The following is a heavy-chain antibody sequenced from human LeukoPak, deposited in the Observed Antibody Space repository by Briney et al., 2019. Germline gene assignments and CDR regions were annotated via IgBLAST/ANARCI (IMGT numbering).Heavy chain of an antibody. Sequence: GGSLRLSSAASGFTFSSYGMHWVRQAPGKGLEWVAVISYDGSNKYYADSVKGRFTISRDNSKNALYLQMNSLRAEDTAVYYCAKAPGVSDAFDIWGQGTMVTVSS. CDR1: GFTFSSYG. CDR3: AKAPGVSDAFDI. D-gene: IGHD2-8*01. J-gene: IGHJ3*02. CDR2: ISYDGSNK. V-gene: IGHV3-30*18.